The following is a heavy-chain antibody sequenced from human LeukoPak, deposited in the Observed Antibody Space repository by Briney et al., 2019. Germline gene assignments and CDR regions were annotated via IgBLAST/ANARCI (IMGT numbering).Heavy chain of an antibody. D-gene: IGHD1-26*01. CDR2: ISWNSGSI. V-gene: IGHV3-9*01. J-gene: IGHJ6*03. CDR1: GFTFGDYA. CDR3: VRDVGFFHMDV. Sequence: PGGSLRLYCAASGFTFGDYAMHWVRQAPGKGLEWVSGISWNSGSIGYADSVKGRFAISRDNAKNSLYLQMNSLRAEDTAVYYCVRDVGFFHMDVWGKGTTVTVSS.